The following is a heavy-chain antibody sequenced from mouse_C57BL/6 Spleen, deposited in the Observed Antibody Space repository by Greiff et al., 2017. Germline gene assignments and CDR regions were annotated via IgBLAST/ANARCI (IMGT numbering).Heavy chain of an antibody. CDR1: GYTFTSYW. Sequence: QVQLQQPGAELVKPGASVMMSCKASGYTFTSYWLTWVKQRPGQGLEWIGDNYPGSGSTNYNEKFKSKATLTVDTSSSTAYMQLSSLTSEDSAVYYCARGRTYYFDYWGQGTTLTVSS. CDR2: NYPGSGST. CDR3: ARGRTYYFDY. V-gene: IGHV1-55*01. J-gene: IGHJ2*01.